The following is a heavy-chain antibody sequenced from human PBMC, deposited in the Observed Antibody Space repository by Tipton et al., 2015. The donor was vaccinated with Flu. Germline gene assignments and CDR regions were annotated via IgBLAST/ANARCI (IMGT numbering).Heavy chain of an antibody. CDR2: ISSSGSTI. Sequence: SLRLSCAASGFTFSSYEMNWVRQAPGKGLEWVSYISSSGSTIYYADSVKGRFTISRDNAKNSLYLQMNSLRAEDTAVYYCARDPAGYYDNSAYYIFDYWGQGTLVTVSS. V-gene: IGHV3-48*03. CDR3: ARDPAGYYDNSAYYIFDY. J-gene: IGHJ4*02. D-gene: IGHD3-22*01. CDR1: GFTFSSYE.